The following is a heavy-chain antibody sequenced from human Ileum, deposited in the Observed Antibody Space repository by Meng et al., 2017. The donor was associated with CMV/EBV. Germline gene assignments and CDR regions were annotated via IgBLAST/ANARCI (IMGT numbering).Heavy chain of an antibody. CDR3: VRNPSLRSPPDY. V-gene: IGHV3-11*06. CDR1: GFTFSDYY. CDR2: ISSTSSYT. Sequence: VLLVESGGGLVKPGWFLTLSCVASGFTFSDYYMSWIRQAPGKGLEWISYISSTSSYTDYADSVKGRFTISRDTAKTSLYLEVNNLRAEDTALYYCVRNPSLRSPPDYWGQGILVTVSS. J-gene: IGHJ4*02. D-gene: IGHD5-12*01.